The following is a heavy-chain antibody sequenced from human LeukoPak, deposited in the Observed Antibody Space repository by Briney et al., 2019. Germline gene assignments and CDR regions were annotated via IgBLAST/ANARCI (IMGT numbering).Heavy chain of an antibody. J-gene: IGHJ4*02. CDR3: AGYNRYYFDY. Sequence: PSETLSLTCTVSGGSISIYYWSWIRQPPGKGLEWIGYIYYSGSTNYNPSLKSRVTISVDTSKNQFSLKLSSVTAADTAVYYCAGYNRYYFDYWGQGTLVTVSS. D-gene: IGHD1-1*01. V-gene: IGHV4-59*01. CDR2: IYYSGST. CDR1: GGSISIYY.